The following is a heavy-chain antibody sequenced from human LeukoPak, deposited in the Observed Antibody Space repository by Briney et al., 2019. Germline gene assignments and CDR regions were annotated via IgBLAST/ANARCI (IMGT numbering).Heavy chain of an antibody. CDR1: GGSISSYY. CDR3: ATSNDYGDFYFDY. CDR2: IYYSGST. V-gene: IGHV4-59*01. D-gene: IGHD4-17*01. J-gene: IGHJ4*02. Sequence: SETLSLTCTVSGGSISSYYWSWIRQPPGKGLEWIGYIYYSGSTNYNPSLKSRVTISVDTSKNQFSLKLSSVTAADTAVYYCATSNDYGDFYFDYWGQGTQVTVSS.